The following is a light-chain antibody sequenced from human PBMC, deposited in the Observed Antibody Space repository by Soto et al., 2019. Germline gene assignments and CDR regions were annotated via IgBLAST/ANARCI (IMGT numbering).Light chain of an antibody. CDR2: GVS. CDR3: QQYSSLPHT. J-gene: IGKJ2*01. Sequence: ESVLTQSPGTLSLSPGERATLSCRASQSVSSAFFAWYQQKPGQAPRLLIYGVSSSATGIPDRFSGSGSGTDFTLTISRLEPEDFVVYFCQQYSSLPHTFGQGTKLEVK. V-gene: IGKV3-20*01. CDR1: QSVSSAF.